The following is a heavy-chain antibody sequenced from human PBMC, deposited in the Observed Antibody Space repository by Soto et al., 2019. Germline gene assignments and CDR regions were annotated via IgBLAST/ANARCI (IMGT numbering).Heavy chain of an antibody. CDR1: GFTVRSYG. V-gene: IGHV3-30*18. Sequence: PGGALRLSSAASGFTVRSYGMHWARQAPGRGLEWVAVISYDGSYKSYEDSVKGRFTISRDNYKNTLHLQMDSLRAEDTAVYYCAKNFIPLSPDLYFDSRGQGTLVTVCS. D-gene: IGHD3-16*01. J-gene: IGHJ4*02. CDR2: ISYDGSYK. CDR3: AKNFIPLSPDLYFDS.